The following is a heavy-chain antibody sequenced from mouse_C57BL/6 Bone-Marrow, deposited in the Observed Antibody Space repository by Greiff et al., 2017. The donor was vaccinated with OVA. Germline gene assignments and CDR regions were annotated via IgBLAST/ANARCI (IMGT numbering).Heavy chain of an antibody. J-gene: IGHJ2*01. Sequence: EVKLVESGGGLVKPGGSLKLSCAASGFTFSDYGMHWVRQAPEKGLEWVAYISSGSSTIYYADTVKGRFTISRDNAKNTLFMKMTSLRSEDTAMYYCATYYEYYWGQGTTLTVSS. V-gene: IGHV5-17*01. CDR3: ATYYEYY. CDR1: GFTFSDYG. D-gene: IGHD1-1*02. CDR2: ISSGSSTI.